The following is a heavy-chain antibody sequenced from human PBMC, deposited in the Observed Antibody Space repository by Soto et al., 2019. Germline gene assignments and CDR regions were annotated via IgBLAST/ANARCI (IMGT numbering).Heavy chain of an antibody. CDR2: IYYSGST. CDR3: ATTNPGFTYGYDAFDI. V-gene: IGHV4-39*01. CDR1: GGSISSSSYY. D-gene: IGHD5-18*01. Sequence: PSETLCLTCTVSGGSISSSSYYWGWIRQPPGKGLEWIVNIYYSGSTFYNPSLKSRVTISVDTSKSQFSLSLSSVTAADTAVYYCATTNPGFTYGYDAFDIWGQGTMVTVSS. J-gene: IGHJ3*02.